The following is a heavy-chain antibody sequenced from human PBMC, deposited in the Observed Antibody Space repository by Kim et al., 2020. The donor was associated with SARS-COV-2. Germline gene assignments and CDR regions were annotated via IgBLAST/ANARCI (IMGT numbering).Heavy chain of an antibody. CDR2: IYYSGST. CDR3: ASTFNYDFWSGYSRVVKGMDV. Sequence: SETLSLTCTVSGGSISSYYWSWIRQPPGKGLEWIGYIYYSGSTNYNPSLKSRVTISVDTSKNQFSLKLSSVTAADTAVYYCASTFNYDFWSGYSRVVKGMDVWGQGTTVTVSS. J-gene: IGHJ6*02. D-gene: IGHD3-3*01. CDR1: GGSISSYY. V-gene: IGHV4-59*01.